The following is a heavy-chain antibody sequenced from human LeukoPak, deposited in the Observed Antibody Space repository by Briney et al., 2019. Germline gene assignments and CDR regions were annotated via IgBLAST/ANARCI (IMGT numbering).Heavy chain of an antibody. D-gene: IGHD1-7*01. Sequence: SVQVPCKASGGSFSSYAISWVRQAPAQGLEGMGGIIPNFGTANYAQKFQGRVTITTNEATSTAYMELSSLRSEDTAVYYCAVDNWNYLSPHYYYYYMDVWGKGTTVTVSS. V-gene: IGHV1-69*05. J-gene: IGHJ6*03. CDR3: AVDNWNYLSPHYYYYYMDV. CDR1: GGSFSSYA. CDR2: IIPNFGTA.